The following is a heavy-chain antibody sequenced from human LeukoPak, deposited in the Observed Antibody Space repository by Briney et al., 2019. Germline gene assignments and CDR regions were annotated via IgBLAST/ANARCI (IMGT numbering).Heavy chain of an antibody. CDR1: GDSMSNYY. J-gene: IGHJ4*02. D-gene: IGHD2-15*01. V-gene: IGHV4-59*01. CDR3: ARDVCSGGTCYLDY. Sequence: PSETLSLTCSVSGDSMSNYYRTWIRQPPGKALESIGYISDRGSTYYSPSLKSQATISADTSKNQISLKLTSVTAADTAVYYCARDVCSGGTCYLDYWGRGTLVTVSS. CDR2: ISDRGST.